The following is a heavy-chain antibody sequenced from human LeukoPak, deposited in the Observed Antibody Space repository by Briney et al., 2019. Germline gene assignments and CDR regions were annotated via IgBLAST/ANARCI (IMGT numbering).Heavy chain of an antibody. D-gene: IGHD3-3*01. V-gene: IGHV4-34*01. Sequence: SETLSLTCAVYGGSFSGHYWSWIRQPPGKGLEWIGEINHSGSTNYNPSLKSRVTISVDTSKNQFSLKLSSVTAADTAVYYCARSQQRITIFGVVITESAFDIWGQGTMVTVSS. J-gene: IGHJ3*02. CDR3: ARSQQRITIFGVVITESAFDI. CDR2: INHSGST. CDR1: GGSFSGHY.